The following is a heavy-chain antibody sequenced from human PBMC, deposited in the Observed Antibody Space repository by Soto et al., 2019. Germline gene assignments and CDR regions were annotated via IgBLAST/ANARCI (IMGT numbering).Heavy chain of an antibody. Sequence: PSETLSLTCAVYGGSLSGYYWSWIRQPPGKGPEWIGEINHSGSTNYNPSLKSRTIISVDTSKNQFSLKLTSVTAADTAVYYCARGREDQQLVFDYWGQETLVTV. D-gene: IGHD6-13*01. CDR1: GGSLSGYY. V-gene: IGHV4-34*01. CDR2: INHSGST. CDR3: ARGREDQQLVFDY. J-gene: IGHJ4*02.